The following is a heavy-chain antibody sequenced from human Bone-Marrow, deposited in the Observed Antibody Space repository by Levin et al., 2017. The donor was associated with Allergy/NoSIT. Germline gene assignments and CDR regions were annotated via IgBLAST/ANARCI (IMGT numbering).Heavy chain of an antibody. CDR3: ARGFPVYGVVTAFDS. Sequence: SQTLSLTCTVSGGAINIGGYFWSWIRQQPGRGLEWIAYIYNNGNTYYNPYFESRATISADMSTNQFSLTISSVTAADTAVYYCARGFPVYGVVTAFDSWGQGTLVTVSS. V-gene: IGHV4-31*03. CDR2: IYNNGNT. D-gene: IGHD3-3*01. CDR1: GGAINIGGYF. J-gene: IGHJ5*01.